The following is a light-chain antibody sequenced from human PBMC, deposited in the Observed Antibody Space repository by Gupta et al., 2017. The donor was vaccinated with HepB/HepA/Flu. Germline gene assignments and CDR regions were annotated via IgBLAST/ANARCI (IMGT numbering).Light chain of an antibody. CDR2: GAS. J-gene: IGKJ2*01. V-gene: IGKV3-15*01. CDR3: QQYDYWPYT. Sequence: EIVMTQFPATLSVSPGERATLSCGASQSVSSNLVWYQQKPGQAPRLLIYGASTRATGIPARFNGSGSGTEFTLTINSLQSEDFAVYYCQQYDYWPYTFGQGTKLESK. CDR1: QSVSSN.